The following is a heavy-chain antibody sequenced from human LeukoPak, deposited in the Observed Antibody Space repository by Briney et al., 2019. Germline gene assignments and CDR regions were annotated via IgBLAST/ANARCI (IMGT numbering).Heavy chain of an antibody. V-gene: IGHV1-8*01. CDR1: GYTFTSYD. CDR3: ARVWIPSTLEYRKLLGADAFDI. J-gene: IGHJ3*02. CDR2: MNPNSGNT. D-gene: IGHD3-10*01. Sequence: ASVKVSCKASGYTFTSYDINWVRQAPGQGLEWMGWMNPNSGNTGYAQKFQGRVTMTTDTSTRTAYMELRSLRSDDTAVYYCARVWIPSTLEYRKLLGADAFDIWGQGTMVTVSS.